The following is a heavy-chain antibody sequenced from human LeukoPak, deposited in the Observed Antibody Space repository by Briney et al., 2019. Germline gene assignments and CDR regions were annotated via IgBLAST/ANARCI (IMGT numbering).Heavy chain of an antibody. D-gene: IGHD1-1*01. V-gene: IGHV3-30-3*01. CDR2: ISYDGSNK. CDR1: GFTFSGSA. Sequence: GGSLRLSCAASGFTFSGSAMHWVRQAPGKGLEWVAVISYDGSNKYYADSVKGRFTISRDNSKNTLYLQMNSLRAEDTAVYYCARVPHYYYYGMDVWGQGTTVTVSS. CDR3: ARVPHYYYYGMDV. J-gene: IGHJ6*02.